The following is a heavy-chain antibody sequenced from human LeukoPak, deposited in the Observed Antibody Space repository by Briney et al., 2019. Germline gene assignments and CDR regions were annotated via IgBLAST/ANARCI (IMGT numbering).Heavy chain of an antibody. CDR3: ARDTYAPHPYFDY. V-gene: IGHV1-2*06. J-gene: IGHJ4*02. D-gene: IGHD3-16*01. CDR2: INPNSGGA. Sequence: ASVKVSCKASGYTFTGYYMHWVRQAPGQGLEWMGRINPNSGGANYAQKFQGRVTMTRATSISTAYMELSRLRSDDTAVYYCARDTYAPHPYFDYWGQGTLVTVSS. CDR1: GYTFTGYY.